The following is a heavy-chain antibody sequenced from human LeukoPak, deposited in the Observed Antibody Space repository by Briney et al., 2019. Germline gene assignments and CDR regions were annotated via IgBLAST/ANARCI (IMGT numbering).Heavy chain of an antibody. V-gene: IGHV3-7*01. CDR3: ARVAYGDRY. CDR2: IQEDGSAQ. D-gene: IGHD4-17*01. J-gene: IGHJ4*02. Sequence: GGSLRLSCAASGFTFSNYWMSWVRQAPGKGLEWVGNIQEDGSAQYYVDSVKVRLTISRDNAKNSLYLQMNSLRVDDTAVYYCARVAYGDRYWGQGTLVTVSS. CDR1: GFTFSNYW.